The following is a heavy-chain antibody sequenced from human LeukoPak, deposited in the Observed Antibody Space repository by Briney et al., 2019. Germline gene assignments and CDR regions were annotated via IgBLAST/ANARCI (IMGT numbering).Heavy chain of an antibody. V-gene: IGHV1-2*02. CDR1: GYTFTGCY. CDR2: INPNSGGT. CDR3: GRDYYDSSGDGGFDI. J-gene: IGHJ3*02. D-gene: IGHD3-22*01. Sequence: GASVKVSCKASGYTFTGCYMHWVRQAPGQGLEWMGWINPNSGGTNYAQKFQDRVTMTRDTSINTAFMELSRLRSDDTAVYYCGRDYYDSSGDGGFDIWGQGTVVTVSS.